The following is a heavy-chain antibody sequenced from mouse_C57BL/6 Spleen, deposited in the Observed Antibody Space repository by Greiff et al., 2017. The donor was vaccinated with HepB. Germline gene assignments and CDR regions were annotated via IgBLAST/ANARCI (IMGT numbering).Heavy chain of an antibody. V-gene: IGHV1-82*01. D-gene: IGHD1-1*01. CDR1: GYAFSSSW. J-gene: IGHJ3*01. CDR3: AREGTYYYGSSWFAY. Sequence: QVQLKESGPELVKPGASVKISCKASGYAFSSSWMNWVKQRPGKGLEWIGRIYPGDGDTNYNGKFKGKATLTADKSSSTAYMQLSSLTSEDSAVYFCAREGTYYYGSSWFAYWGQGTLVTVSA. CDR2: IYPGDGDT.